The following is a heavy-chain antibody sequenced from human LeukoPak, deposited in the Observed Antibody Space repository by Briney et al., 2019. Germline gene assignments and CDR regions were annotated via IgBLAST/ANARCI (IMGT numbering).Heavy chain of an antibody. CDR1: GFTFSSYG. CDR3: ARDWSGSLDY. J-gene: IGHJ4*02. D-gene: IGHD1-26*01. CDR2: IWYDGSNK. V-gene: IGHV3-33*01. Sequence: PGRSLRLSCAASGFTFSSYGMHWVRQAPGKGLEWVAVIWYDGSNKYYADSVKGRFTISRDNSKNTLYLQMNSLRAEGTAVYYCARDWSGSLDYWGQGTLVTVYS.